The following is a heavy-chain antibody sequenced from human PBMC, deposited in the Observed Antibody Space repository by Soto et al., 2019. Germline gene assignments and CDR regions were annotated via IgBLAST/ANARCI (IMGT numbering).Heavy chain of an antibody. CDR2: IYYSGST. Sequence: KTSETLSLTCAVSGGSISSSNWWSWVRQPPGKGLEWIGYIYYSGSTNYNPSLKSRVTISVDTSKNQFSLKLSSVTAADTAVYYCAAGGIAVPLVRSNVYYYYGMDVWGQGTTVTVS. CDR1: GGSISSSNW. D-gene: IGHD6-19*01. CDR3: AAGGIAVPLVRSNVYYYYGMDV. J-gene: IGHJ6*02. V-gene: IGHV4-4*02.